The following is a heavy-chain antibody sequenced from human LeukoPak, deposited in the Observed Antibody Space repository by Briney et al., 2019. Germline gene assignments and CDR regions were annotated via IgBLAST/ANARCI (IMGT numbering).Heavy chain of an antibody. CDR3: ARSYYYGSGTPPRLDY. J-gene: IGHJ4*02. CDR1: GGTFSSYA. D-gene: IGHD3-10*01. V-gene: IGHV1-69*04. Sequence: GASVKVSCKASGGTFSSYAISWVRLAPGQGLEWMGRIIPILGIANYAQKFQGRVTITADKSTSTAYMELSSLRSEDTAVYYCARSYYYGSGTPPRLDYWGQGTLVTVSS. CDR2: IIPILGIA.